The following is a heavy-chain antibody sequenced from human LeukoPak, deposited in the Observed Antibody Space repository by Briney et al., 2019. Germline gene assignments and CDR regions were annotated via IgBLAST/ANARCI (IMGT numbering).Heavy chain of an antibody. CDR3: ARAPGGRSGSLAHFDY. V-gene: IGHV3-11*01. CDR1: GFTFSDYH. J-gene: IGHJ4*02. Sequence: GGSLRLSCAASGFTFSDYHMSWIRQAPGKGLEWVSYISSSGGTISYADSVKGRFTISRDNAKNSLYLQMNSLRAEDTAVYYCARAPGGRSGSLAHFDYWGQGTLVTVSS. D-gene: IGHD3-22*01. CDR2: ISSSGGTI.